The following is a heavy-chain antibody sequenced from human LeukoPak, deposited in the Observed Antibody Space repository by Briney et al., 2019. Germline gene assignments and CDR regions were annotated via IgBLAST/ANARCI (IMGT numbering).Heavy chain of an antibody. V-gene: IGHV3-30*03. Sequence: PGRSLRLSCAASGFTFSSCGMHWVRQAPGKGLEWVAVISYDGSNKYYADSVKGRFTISRDNSKNTLYLQMNSLRAEDTAVYYCARDLKKYDYWGQGTLVTVSS. CDR3: ARDLKKYDY. CDR1: GFTFSSCG. J-gene: IGHJ4*02. CDR2: ISYDGSNK.